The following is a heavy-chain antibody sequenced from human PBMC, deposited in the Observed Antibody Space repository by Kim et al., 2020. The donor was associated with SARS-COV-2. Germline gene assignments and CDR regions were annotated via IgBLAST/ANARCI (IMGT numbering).Heavy chain of an antibody. Sequence: SETLSLTCTVSGGSISSGGYYWSWIRQHPGKGLEWIGYIYYSGSTYYNPSLKSRVTISVDTSKNQFSLKLSSVTAADTAVYYCARAATYYYGSGSYRPFDIWGQRTMVTVSS. CDR3: ARAATYYYGSGSYRPFDI. CDR2: IYYSGST. D-gene: IGHD3-10*01. CDR1: GGSISSGGYY. J-gene: IGHJ3*02. V-gene: IGHV4-31*03.